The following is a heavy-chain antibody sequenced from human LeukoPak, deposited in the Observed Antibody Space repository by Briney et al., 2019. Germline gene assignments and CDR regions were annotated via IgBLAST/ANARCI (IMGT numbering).Heavy chain of an antibody. V-gene: IGHV1-69*05. CDR2: IIPIFGTA. J-gene: IGHJ5*02. Sequence: SVKVSCKASGGTFSSYAISWVRQAPGQGLEWMGGIIPIFGTANYAQKFQGRVTITTDESTSTAYMELSSLRSEDTAVYYCARERGNVDTATLDWFDPWGQGTLVTVSS. CDR3: ARERGNVDTATLDWFDP. CDR1: GGTFSSYA. D-gene: IGHD5-18*01.